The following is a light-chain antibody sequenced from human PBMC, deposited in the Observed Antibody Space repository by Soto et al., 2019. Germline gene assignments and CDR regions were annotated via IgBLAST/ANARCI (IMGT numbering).Light chain of an antibody. CDR1: NSNIGRND. Sequence: QSVLAQPPSASGTPGQRVTISCSGSNSNIGRNDVTWYQQVPGTAPQCLIYSNDQRPSGVPDRISGSRSGTSASLAISGLQSGDEAEYYCAAGDDTRRARVFGGGTKLTVL. CDR2: SND. J-gene: IGLJ2*01. CDR3: AAGDDTRRARV. V-gene: IGLV1-44*01.